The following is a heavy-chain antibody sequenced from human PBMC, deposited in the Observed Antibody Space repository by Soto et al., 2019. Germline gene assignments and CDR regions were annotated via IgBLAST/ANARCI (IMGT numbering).Heavy chain of an antibody. D-gene: IGHD6-13*01. Sequence: QVLLVQSGAEVKKPGSSVKVSCKASGGTFSSYGISWVRQTPGRGLEWMVGIIPLFGTTNYAQKFRGRVTVTADEYTSTVYMELRSLSFEDTAIYYCARAHGSSWYNWFDPWGQGTLVTVSS. CDR3: ARAHGSSWYNWFDP. V-gene: IGHV1-69*01. CDR2: IIPLFGTT. J-gene: IGHJ5*02. CDR1: GGTFSSYG.